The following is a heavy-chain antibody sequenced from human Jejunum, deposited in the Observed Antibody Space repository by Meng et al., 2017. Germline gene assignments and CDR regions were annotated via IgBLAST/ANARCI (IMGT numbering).Heavy chain of an antibody. CDR2: TYYRSKYYN. Sequence: QETLQQSGPGLVKPSQTPSLTCAISGDSVSSNSAAWNWIRQSPSRGLEWLGRTYYRSKYYNDYALSVKSRITINPDTSKNQFSLQLNSVTPEDTAIYYCARDWGDVRGGFDFWGQGTLVTVSS. J-gene: IGHJ4*02. CDR1: GDSVSSNSAA. CDR3: ARDWGDVRGGFDF. V-gene: IGHV6-1*01. D-gene: IGHD3-10*02.